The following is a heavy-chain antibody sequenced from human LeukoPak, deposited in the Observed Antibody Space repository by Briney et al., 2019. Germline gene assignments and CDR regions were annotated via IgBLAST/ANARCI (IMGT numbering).Heavy chain of an antibody. CDR2: IYSGGST. J-gene: IGHJ4*02. D-gene: IGHD3-16*02. CDR3: ASGKGGLSSIPPYFDY. CDR1: GFTFSSYA. Sequence: GGSLRLSCAASGFTFSSYAMSWVRQAPGKGLEWVSVIYSGGSTYYADSVKGRFTISRHNSKNTLYLQMNSLRAEDTAVYYCASGKGGLSSIPPYFDYWGQGTLVTVSS. V-gene: IGHV3-53*04.